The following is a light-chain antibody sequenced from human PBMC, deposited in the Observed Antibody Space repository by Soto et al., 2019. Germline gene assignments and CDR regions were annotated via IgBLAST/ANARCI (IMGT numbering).Light chain of an antibody. Sequence: DIQLTQTPSTLSASIGDRVTITCRASQSLSGWLAWYQQTPGKAPKLLISDAFRLESGVPSRFRGSGSGTEFSLTITSLQPGDSATFYCQQYASFPLTFGRGTKV. CDR3: QQYASFPLT. V-gene: IGKV1-5*01. J-gene: IGKJ1*01. CDR1: QSLSGW. CDR2: DAF.